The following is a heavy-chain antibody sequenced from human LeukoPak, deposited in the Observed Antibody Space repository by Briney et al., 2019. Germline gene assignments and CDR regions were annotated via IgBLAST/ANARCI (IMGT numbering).Heavy chain of an antibody. Sequence: GGSLRLSCGTSGFSFSIYGMHWVRQAPGKGLEWVAFIRYDGSDEYYRDSVKGRFTIARDNSKNTLYLQMNSLRAEDTAVYYCAGRNYYGSGGKTDYWGQGTLVTVSS. CDR1: GFSFSIYG. CDR2: IRYDGSDE. D-gene: IGHD3-10*01. CDR3: AGRNYYGSGGKTDY. J-gene: IGHJ4*02. V-gene: IGHV3-30*02.